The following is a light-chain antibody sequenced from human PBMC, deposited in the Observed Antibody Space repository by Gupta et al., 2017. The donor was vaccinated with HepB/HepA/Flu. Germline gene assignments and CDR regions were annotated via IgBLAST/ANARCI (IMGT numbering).Light chain of an antibody. V-gene: IGLV1-47*01. Sequence: QSVLTQPPSASGPPGQWVTISCSGGSSNIGSNFVYWYQQLPGTAPKLLIYRDNRRPSGVPDRFSASKSGTSASLAISGLRSEDESDYYCAAWDDSLSGWVFGGGTKLTVL. CDR2: RDN. CDR3: AAWDDSLSGWV. J-gene: IGLJ3*02. CDR1: SSNIGSNF.